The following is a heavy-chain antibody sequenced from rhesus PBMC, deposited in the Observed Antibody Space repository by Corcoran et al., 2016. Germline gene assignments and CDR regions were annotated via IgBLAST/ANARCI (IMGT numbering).Heavy chain of an antibody. Sequence: QVQLQESGPGLVKPSETLSLTCAVSGYSISSGYYCSWIRQPPGKGLEWIGYITYRGSTSYNTYLKRRFTISREKSKNQFSLMLSSVTAADTAVYYCASRIAGTNNHFDYWGQGVLVTVSS. CDR1: GYSISSGYY. D-gene: IGHD1-1*01. CDR2: ITYRGST. V-gene: IGHV4-122*02. J-gene: IGHJ4*01. CDR3: ASRIAGTNNHFDY.